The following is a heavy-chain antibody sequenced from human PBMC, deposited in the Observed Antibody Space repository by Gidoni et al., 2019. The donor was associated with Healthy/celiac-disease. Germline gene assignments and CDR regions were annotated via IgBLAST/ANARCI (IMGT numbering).Heavy chain of an antibody. CDR2: IKQDGSEK. J-gene: IGHJ6*02. CDR3: AREGITMVQGVIYYYYGMDV. Sequence: EVQLVESGGGLVQPGGSLRLSCAASGFTFSSYWMSWVRQAPGKGLEWVANIKQDGSEKYYVDSVKGRFTISRDNAKNSLYLQMNSPRAEDTAVYYCAREGITMVQGVIYYYYGMDVWGQGTTVTVSS. V-gene: IGHV3-7*01. D-gene: IGHD3-10*01. CDR1: GFTFSSYW.